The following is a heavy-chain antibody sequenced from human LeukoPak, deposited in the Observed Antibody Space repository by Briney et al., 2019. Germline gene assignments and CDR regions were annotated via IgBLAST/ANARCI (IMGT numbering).Heavy chain of an antibody. Sequence: ASVKVSCKASGYTFTGYYMHWVRQAPGQGLEWMGWINPDSGGTNYAQKFQGRVTMTRDTSISTAYMELRSLRSDDTAVYYCARDPRGGYCSGGSCDWFDPWGQGTLVTVSS. D-gene: IGHD2-15*01. CDR1: GYTFTGYY. CDR2: INPDSGGT. J-gene: IGHJ5*02. CDR3: ARDPRGGYCSGGSCDWFDP. V-gene: IGHV1-2*02.